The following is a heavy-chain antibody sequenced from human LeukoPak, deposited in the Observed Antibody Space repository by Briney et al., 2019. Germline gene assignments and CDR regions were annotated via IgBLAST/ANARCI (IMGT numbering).Heavy chain of an antibody. Sequence: GGSLRLSCAGSGFTFSTYWMHWVRQAPGGGLVWVSGINTDGSTTSYADSVKGRFTISRDNAKNTVYLQMSSLRAEDTAVYYCAKESGYDVDLEYWGQGALVTVSS. CDR1: GFTFSTYW. CDR2: INTDGSTT. J-gene: IGHJ4*02. CDR3: AKESGYDVDLEY. D-gene: IGHD5-12*01. V-gene: IGHV3-74*01.